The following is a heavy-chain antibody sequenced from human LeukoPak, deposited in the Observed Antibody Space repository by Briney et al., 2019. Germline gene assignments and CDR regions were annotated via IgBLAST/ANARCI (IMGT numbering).Heavy chain of an antibody. V-gene: IGHV3-20*04. J-gene: IGHJ4*02. CDR3: ARGDPIYDFWSGGDY. CDR1: GFTFYDYG. D-gene: IGHD3-3*01. CDR2: INWNGGST. Sequence: GGSLRLSCAASGFTFYDYGMSWVRQAPGKGLEWVSGINWNGGSTGYADSVKGRFTISRDNARNLLSLQMNSLRAEDTAVYYCARGDPIYDFWSGGDYWGQGTLVTVSS.